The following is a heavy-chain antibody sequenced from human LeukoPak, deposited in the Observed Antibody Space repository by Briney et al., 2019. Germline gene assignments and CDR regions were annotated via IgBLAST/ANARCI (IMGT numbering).Heavy chain of an antibody. CDR2: IIPIFGTA. J-gene: IGHJ4*02. CDR1: GGTFSSYA. D-gene: IGHD3-22*01. V-gene: IGHV1-69*13. Sequence: SVKVSCKASGGTFSSYAISWVRQAPGQGLEWMGGIIPIFGTANYAQKFQGRVTITADESTSTAYMELSSLRSEDTAVYYCARGGYYDSSGYYSLGYWGRGTLVTVSS. CDR3: ARGGYYDSSGYYSLGY.